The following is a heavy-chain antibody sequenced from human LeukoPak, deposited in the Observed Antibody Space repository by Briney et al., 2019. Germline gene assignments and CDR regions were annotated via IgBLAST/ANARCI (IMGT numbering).Heavy chain of an antibody. D-gene: IGHD3-22*01. CDR2: IYSGGSP. CDR1: GFTFSTNY. Sequence: GGSLRLSCAASGFTFSTNYMSWVRQAPGKGLEWVSVIYSGGSPYYADSVKGRLTISRDNSKNTLYLQMNSLRAEDTTVYYCARDLNYYDSSGYGHWGQGTLVTVSS. V-gene: IGHV3-53*01. J-gene: IGHJ4*02. CDR3: ARDLNYYDSSGYGH.